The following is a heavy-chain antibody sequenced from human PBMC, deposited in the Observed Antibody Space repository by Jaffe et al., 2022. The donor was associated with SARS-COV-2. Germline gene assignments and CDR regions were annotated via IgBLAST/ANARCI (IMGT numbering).Heavy chain of an antibody. D-gene: IGHD1-26*01. CDR1: GFTFSSYT. J-gene: IGHJ4*02. CDR2: ISGGGGNT. Sequence: EVHLLESGGGLVQPGGSLRLSCAASGFTFSSYTMSWVRQAPGKGLEWVSAISGGGGNTYYADSVKGRFAISRDNSKNTLYLQMNSLRAEDTAVYYCGKGGVGATWGQGTLVTVSS. CDR3: GKGGVGAT. V-gene: IGHV3-23*01.